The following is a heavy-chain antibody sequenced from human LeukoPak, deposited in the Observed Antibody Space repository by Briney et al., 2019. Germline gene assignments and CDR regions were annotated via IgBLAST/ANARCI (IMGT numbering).Heavy chain of an antibody. CDR2: IYYSGST. CDR1: GGSVSSGSYY. V-gene: IGHV4-61*01. J-gene: IGHJ4*02. D-gene: IGHD3-22*01. CDR3: ARDLSYYDSSGYYSPFDY. Sequence: SETLSLTCTVSGGSVSSGSYYRSWIRQPPGKGLEWIGYIYYSGSTNYNPSLQSRVTISVDTSKNQFSLKLSSVTAADTAVYYCARDLSYYDSSGYYSPFDYWGQGTLVTVST.